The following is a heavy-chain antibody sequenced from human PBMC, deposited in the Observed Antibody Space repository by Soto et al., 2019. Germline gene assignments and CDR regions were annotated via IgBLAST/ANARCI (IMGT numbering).Heavy chain of an antibody. CDR3: AKAGNAYYYGAGSYGVFDY. Sequence: EVQLVESGGGLVQPGRSLRLSCAASGFTFDDHAMHWVRQAPGMGLEWVSGISWNSDTIGYADSVKGRFTVSRDNAKNSLYLQMHSLRAEDTALYYCAKAGNAYYYGAGSYGVFDYWGQGTLVTVSS. CDR1: GFTFDDHA. V-gene: IGHV3-9*01. J-gene: IGHJ4*02. CDR2: ISWNSDTI. D-gene: IGHD3-10*01.